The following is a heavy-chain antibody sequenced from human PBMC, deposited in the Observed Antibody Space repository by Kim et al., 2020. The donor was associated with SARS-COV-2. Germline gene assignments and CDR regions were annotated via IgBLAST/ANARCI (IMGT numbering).Heavy chain of an antibody. CDR3: ARGVIYCSGGSCYIGNAFDI. D-gene: IGHD2-15*01. J-gene: IGHJ3*02. Sequence: SETLSLTCTVSGGSISSSSYYWGWIRQPPGKGLEWIGSIYYSGSTYYNPSLKSRATISVDTSKNQFSLKLSSVTAADTAVYYCARGVIYCSGGSCYIGNAFDIWGQGTMVAVSS. V-gene: IGHV4-39*01. CDR1: GGSISSSSYY. CDR2: IYYSGST.